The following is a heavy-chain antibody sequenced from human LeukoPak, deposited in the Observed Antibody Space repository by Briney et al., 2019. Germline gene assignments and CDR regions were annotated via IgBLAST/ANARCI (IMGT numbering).Heavy chain of an antibody. CDR3: AREGTYCSSTSCYWLDY. CDR2: ISSSSSYI. CDR1: GFTFSSYS. D-gene: IGHD2-2*01. V-gene: IGHV3-21*01. J-gene: IGHJ4*02. Sequence: KPGGSLRLSCAASGFTFSSYSMNWVRQAPGKGLEWVSSISSSSSYIYYADSVKGRFTISRDNAKNSLYLQMNSLRAEDTAVYYCAREGTYCSSTSCYWLDYWGQGTLVTVSS.